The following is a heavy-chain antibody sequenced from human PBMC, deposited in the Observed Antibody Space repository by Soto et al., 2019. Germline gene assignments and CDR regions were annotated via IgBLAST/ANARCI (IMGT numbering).Heavy chain of an antibody. V-gene: IGHV3-9*01. D-gene: IGHD4-17*01. J-gene: IGHJ3*02. Sequence: KGLEWVSGISWNSGSIGYADSVKGRFTISRDNAKNSLYLQMNSLRAEDTALYYXXXXXYGXXVLEGAFDIWGQGTMVTVSS. CDR2: ISWNSGSI. CDR3: XXXXYGXXVLEGAFDI.